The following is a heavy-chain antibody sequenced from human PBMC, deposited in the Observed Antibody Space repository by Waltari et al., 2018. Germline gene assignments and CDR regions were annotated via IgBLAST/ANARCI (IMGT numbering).Heavy chain of an antibody. J-gene: IGHJ4*02. D-gene: IGHD6-13*01. V-gene: IGHV4-39*01. CDR1: DDSISSGDYY. CDR2: VYSIVST. Sequence: QLQLQESGPGLLKPSGTLSLTCTVSDDSISSGDYYWGWIRQSPGKGPEWIGSVYSIVSTSYNTSLKRRVTMSVDTSKKQFSLKLGSVTAADTAVYYCARSLHIFRAAAGMFDYWGQGTLVTVSS. CDR3: ARSLHIFRAAAGMFDY.